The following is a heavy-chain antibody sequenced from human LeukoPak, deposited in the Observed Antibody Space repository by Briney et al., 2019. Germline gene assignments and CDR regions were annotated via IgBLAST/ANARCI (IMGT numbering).Heavy chain of an antibody. CDR3: ARNDGDYGGNVAFDI. CDR2: IYYSGST. J-gene: IGHJ3*02. Sequence: SETLSLTCAVYGGSFSGYYWSWIRQPPGKGLEWIGYIYYSGSTNYNPSLKSRVTISVDTPKNQFSLKLSSVTAADTAVYYCARNDGDYGGNVAFDIWGQGTMVTVSS. CDR1: GGSFSGYY. V-gene: IGHV4-59*01. D-gene: IGHD4-23*01.